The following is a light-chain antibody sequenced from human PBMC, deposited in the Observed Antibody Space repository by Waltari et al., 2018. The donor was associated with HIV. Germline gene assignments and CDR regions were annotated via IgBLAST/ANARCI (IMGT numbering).Light chain of an antibody. V-gene: IGLV1-44*01. CDR2: SYG. CDR1: SSTIGSNT. Sequence: QSVLNQPPSASATPGPRVTISCSGRSSTIGSNTVTWYQQFPGTAPKLLIYSYGQRPSWVPERFSGSKSATSASLAISGLRSEDEADYYCATWDDSLNGWVFGGGTKLTVL. J-gene: IGLJ3*02. CDR3: ATWDDSLNGWV.